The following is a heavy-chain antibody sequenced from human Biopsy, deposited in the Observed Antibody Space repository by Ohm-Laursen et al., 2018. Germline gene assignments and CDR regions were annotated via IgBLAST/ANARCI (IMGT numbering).Heavy chain of an antibody. CDR1: GYTFTDYN. CDR2: INCKTGAT. Sequence: ASVKVSCKASGYTFTDYNIHWMRQAPGQGPEWLGYINCKTGATNYAQKFQGTVTMTRDTSISTAYLALGSLRSADTAIYYCARDPLNGHKHFDYWGQGSLVTVSS. V-gene: IGHV1-2*02. CDR3: ARDPLNGHKHFDY. J-gene: IGHJ4*02. D-gene: IGHD2-8*01.